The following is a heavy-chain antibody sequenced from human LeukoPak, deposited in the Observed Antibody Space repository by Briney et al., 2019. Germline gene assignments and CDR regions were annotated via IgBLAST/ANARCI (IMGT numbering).Heavy chain of an antibody. Sequence: GGSLRLSCAASGFTFSSYGMHWVRPAPGKGLELVAVISYDGSNKYYADSVKGRFTISRDNAKNSLYLQMNSLRAEDTAVCYCARDKLGSWGQGTLVTVSS. CDR1: GFTFSSYG. CDR2: ISYDGSNK. CDR3: ARDKLGS. V-gene: IGHV3-30*03. J-gene: IGHJ4*02. D-gene: IGHD6-13*01.